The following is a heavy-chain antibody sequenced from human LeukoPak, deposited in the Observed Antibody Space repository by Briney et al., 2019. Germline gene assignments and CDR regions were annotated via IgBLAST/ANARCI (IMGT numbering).Heavy chain of an antibody. V-gene: IGHV1-69*05. D-gene: IGHD2-21*02. Sequence: AASVKVSCKASGGTFSSYAISWVRQAPGQGLEWMGGIIPIFGTANYAQKFQGRVTITTDESTSTAYMELSSLRSEDTAVYYCAIMVVTAIPAYYYYYYMDVWGKETTVTVSS. CDR1: GGTFSSYA. CDR3: AIMVVTAIPAYYYYYYMDV. J-gene: IGHJ6*03. CDR2: IIPIFGTA.